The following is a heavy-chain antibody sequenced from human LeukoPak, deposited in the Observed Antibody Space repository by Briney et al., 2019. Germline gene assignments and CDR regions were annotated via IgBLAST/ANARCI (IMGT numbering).Heavy chain of an antibody. V-gene: IGHV1-69*13. CDR3: ARDALDYYDSSGYYPDAFDI. CDR1: GGTFSSYA. Sequence: SVKVSCKASGGTFSSYAISWVRQAPGQGLEWMGGIIPIFGTANYAQKFQGRVTITADESTSTAYMELSSLRSEDTAVYYCARDALDYYDSSGYYPDAFDIWGQGTMVTVSS. J-gene: IGHJ3*02. CDR2: IIPIFGTA. D-gene: IGHD3-22*01.